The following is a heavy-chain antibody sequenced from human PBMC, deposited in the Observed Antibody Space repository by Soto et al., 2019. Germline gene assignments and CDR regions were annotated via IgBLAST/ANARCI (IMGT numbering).Heavy chain of an antibody. CDR2: ITAYNNT. Sequence: QVQLVQSGAEVKKPGASVKVSCKASGYTFTSYGITWVRQAPGQGLEWMGWITAYNNTNDAQRLQGRVTMTTDTSTSTAYMELRNLRSDDTAVYYCARGSYCTGGTCYAGSVGYWGQGTLVTVSS. CDR3: ARGSYCTGGTCYAGSVGY. D-gene: IGHD2-15*01. V-gene: IGHV1-18*01. CDR1: GYTFTSYG. J-gene: IGHJ4*02.